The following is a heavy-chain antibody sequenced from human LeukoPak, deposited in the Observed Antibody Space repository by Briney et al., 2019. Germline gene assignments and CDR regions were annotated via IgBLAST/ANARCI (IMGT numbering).Heavy chain of an antibody. CDR2: IIPILGIA. Sequence: EASVKVSCKASGGTFSSYAISWVRQAPGQGLEWMGRIIPILGIANYAQKFQGRVTITADKSTSTAYMELSSLRSEDTAVYYCARELPGRGYSYGTFDYWGQGTLVTVSS. CDR1: GGTFSSYA. D-gene: IGHD5-18*01. J-gene: IGHJ4*02. V-gene: IGHV1-69*04. CDR3: ARELPGRGYSYGTFDY.